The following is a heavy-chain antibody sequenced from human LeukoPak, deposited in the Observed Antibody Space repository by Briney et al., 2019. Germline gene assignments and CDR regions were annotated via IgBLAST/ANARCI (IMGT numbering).Heavy chain of an antibody. CDR2: ISYDGSNK. D-gene: IGHD6-13*01. J-gene: IGHJ4*02. CDR1: GFTFSSYG. V-gene: IGHV3-30*18. Sequence: GGSLRLFCAASGFTFSSYGMHWVRQAPGKGLEWVAVISYDGSNKYYADSVKGRFTISRDNSKNTLYLQMNSLRAEDTAVYYCAKDGGGYSSSTAVFDYWGQGTLVTVSS. CDR3: AKDGGGYSSSTAVFDY.